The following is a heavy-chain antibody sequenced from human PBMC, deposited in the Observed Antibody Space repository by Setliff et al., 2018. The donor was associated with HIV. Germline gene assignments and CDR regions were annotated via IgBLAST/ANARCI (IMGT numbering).Heavy chain of an antibody. D-gene: IGHD3-22*01. CDR2: ISRGGNTI. CDR3: ARDQTYYFDSSGYSLGY. CDR1: GFTFSDYY. Sequence: PGGSLRLSCAASGFTFSDYYMGWIRQAPAKGLEWVSYISRGGNTIYYADSVKGRFTVSRDNTRNSLHLQMNNLRVEDTAVYFCARDQTYYFDSSGYSLGYWGQGTLVTVSS. V-gene: IGHV3-11*04. J-gene: IGHJ4*02.